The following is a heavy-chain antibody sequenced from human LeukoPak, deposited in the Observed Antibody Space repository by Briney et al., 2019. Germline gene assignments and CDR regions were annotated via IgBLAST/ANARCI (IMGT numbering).Heavy chain of an antibody. V-gene: IGHV4-30-2*01. Sequence: SSETLSLTCTVSGDSISSGGYYWSWIRQPPGKGLEWIEYSYHSGSTYYNPSLKSRVTISVDRSKNQFSLKLSSVTAADTAVYYCARDVVGGIVVVPRGFDPWGQGTLVTVSS. D-gene: IGHD2-2*01. J-gene: IGHJ5*02. CDR2: SYHSGST. CDR1: GDSISSGGYY. CDR3: ARDVVGGIVVVPRGFDP.